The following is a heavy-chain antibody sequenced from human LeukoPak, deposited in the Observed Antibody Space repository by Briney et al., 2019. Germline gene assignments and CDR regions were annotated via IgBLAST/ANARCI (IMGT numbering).Heavy chain of an antibody. J-gene: IGHJ3*02. CDR2: ISGSGGST. Sequence: GRSLRLSCAASGFTFSSYAMSWVRQAPGKGLEWVSAISGSGGSTYYADSVKGRFTISRDNSKNTLYLQMNSLRAEDAAVYYCARDRGSSWYGWNAFDIWGQGTMVTVSS. CDR3: ARDRGSSWYGWNAFDI. D-gene: IGHD6-13*01. V-gene: IGHV3-23*01. CDR1: GFTFSSYA.